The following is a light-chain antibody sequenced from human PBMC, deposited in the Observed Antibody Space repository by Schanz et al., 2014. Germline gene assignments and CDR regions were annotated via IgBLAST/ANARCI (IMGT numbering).Light chain of an antibody. V-gene: IGKV1-12*01. CDR3: QQLNSYPIT. CDR2: GAS. Sequence: DIQMTQSPSSVTASVGDRVTITCRASQDIAIWLAWYQQSPGKAPELLIHGASNLQSGVPSRFNGSGSGSDFTLTINCLQSEDFATYYCQQLNSYPITFGQGTRLEIK. J-gene: IGKJ5*01. CDR1: QDIAIW.